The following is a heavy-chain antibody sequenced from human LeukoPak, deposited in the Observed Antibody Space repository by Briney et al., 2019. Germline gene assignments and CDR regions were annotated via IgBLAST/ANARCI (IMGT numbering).Heavy chain of an antibody. CDR1: GGTFSSYA. V-gene: IGHV1-69*13. CDR2: IIPIFGTA. Sequence: SVKVSCKASGGTFSSYAISWVRQAPGQGLKWMGGIIPIFGTANYAQKFQGRVTITADESTSTAYMELRSLRSDDTAVYYCARDRVLGYCSSTSCYHGPSGDKFDPWGQGTLVTVSS. D-gene: IGHD2-2*01. CDR3: ARDRVLGYCSSTSCYHGPSGDKFDP. J-gene: IGHJ5*02.